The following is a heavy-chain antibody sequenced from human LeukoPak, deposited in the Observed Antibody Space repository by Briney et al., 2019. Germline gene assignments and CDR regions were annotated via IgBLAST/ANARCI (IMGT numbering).Heavy chain of an antibody. V-gene: IGHV1-46*01. Sequence: GASVRVSCNASGYTFTSYYMHWVRQAPGQGLEWMGIINPSGGSTSYAQKFQGRVTMTRDMSTSTVYMELSSLRSEDTAVYYCARGKSIGWFDPWGQGTLVTVSS. CDR2: INPSGGST. J-gene: IGHJ5*02. CDR3: ARGKSIGWFDP. CDR1: GYTFTSYY.